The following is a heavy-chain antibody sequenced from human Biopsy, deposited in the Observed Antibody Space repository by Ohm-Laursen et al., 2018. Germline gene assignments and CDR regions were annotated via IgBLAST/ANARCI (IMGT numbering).Heavy chain of an antibody. D-gene: IGHD4/OR15-4a*01. CDR3: TRGPYGDNAGAFDV. J-gene: IGHJ3*01. CDR1: GGSFSGYD. Sequence: GTLSLTCAVAGGSFSGYDWTWIRQPPGQGLERVGEFSHTGTTIYNPSLKSRLTISVDKSKNHYSPRLTSVTAADTATYFCTRGPYGDNAGAFDVWGQGTVVTVSS. CDR2: FSHTGTT. V-gene: IGHV4-34*01.